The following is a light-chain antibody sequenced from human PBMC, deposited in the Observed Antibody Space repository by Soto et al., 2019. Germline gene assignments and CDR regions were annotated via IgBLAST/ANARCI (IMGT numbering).Light chain of an antibody. CDR2: SAS. CDR3: QHYNSYSEA. J-gene: IGKJ1*01. Sequence: DIQLTQSPSVLSASVGDTVTITCRASQALSNYLAWYQQKPGKAPDLLIYSASTLQSGVPSRFSGSGSGTKFTLTIASLQPDDFATYYCQHYNSYSEAFGQGTKVDI. CDR1: QALSNY. V-gene: IGKV1-9*01.